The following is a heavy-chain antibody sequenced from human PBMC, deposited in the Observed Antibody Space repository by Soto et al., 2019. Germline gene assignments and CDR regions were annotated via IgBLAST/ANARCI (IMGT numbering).Heavy chain of an antibody. CDR3: AKERSSGWSFDY. D-gene: IGHD6-19*01. Sequence: EVQLLESGGGLVQPGGSLRLSCAASGFTFSTYAMNWVRQAPGKGLEWVSGISGSGDSTYYADSVKGRFTVSRDNSKNTLYPQMNSLRGEDTAVFYCAKERSSGWSFDYWGQGTLVTVSP. CDR1: GFTFSTYA. V-gene: IGHV3-23*01. J-gene: IGHJ4*02. CDR2: ISGSGDST.